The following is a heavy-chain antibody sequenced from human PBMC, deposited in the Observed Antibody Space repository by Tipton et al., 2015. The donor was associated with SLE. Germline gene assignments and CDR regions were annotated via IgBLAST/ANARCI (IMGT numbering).Heavy chain of an antibody. CDR3: ARVHGPMARGDIGYYGMDV. D-gene: IGHD3-10*01. CDR2: INPNSGGT. Sequence: QLVQSGAEVKKPGASVKVSCKASGYTFTGYYMHWVRQAPGQGLEWMGWINPNSGGTNYAQKFQGRVTMTRDTSISTAYMELSRLRPDDTAVYYCARVHGPMARGDIGYYGMDVWGQGTTVTVSS. CDR1: GYTFTGYY. J-gene: IGHJ6*02. V-gene: IGHV1-2*02.